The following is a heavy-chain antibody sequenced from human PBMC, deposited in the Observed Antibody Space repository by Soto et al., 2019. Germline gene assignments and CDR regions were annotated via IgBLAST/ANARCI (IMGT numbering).Heavy chain of an antibody. J-gene: IGHJ4*02. D-gene: IGHD2-8*01. Sequence: EVQLVETGGGLIQPGGSLRLSCAAPGFSSGGNYMTWVRRSPGKGLGWVSLIFSNGDPDYADSVKGRFSISRDNFKNTLYLQMNNLRAEDTAVYHCARKSDSSPVPEADGVWGRGTLVTVSS. CDR1: GFSSGGNY. V-gene: IGHV3-53*02. CDR3: ARKSDSSPVPEADGV. CDR2: IFSNGDP.